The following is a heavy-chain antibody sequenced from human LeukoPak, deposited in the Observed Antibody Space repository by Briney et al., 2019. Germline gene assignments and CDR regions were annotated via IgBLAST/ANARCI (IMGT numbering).Heavy chain of an antibody. CDR3: ARERGIAARPDFIDP. CDR1: GGSISSGSYY. V-gene: IGHV4-61*02. D-gene: IGHD6-6*01. J-gene: IGHJ5*02. CDR2: IYTSGST. Sequence: PSETLSLTCTVSGGSISSGSYYWSWIRQPAGKGLEWIGRIYTSGSTNYNPSLKSRVTISVDTSKNQFSLKLSSVTAADTAVYYCARERGIAARPDFIDPWGQGTLVTVSS.